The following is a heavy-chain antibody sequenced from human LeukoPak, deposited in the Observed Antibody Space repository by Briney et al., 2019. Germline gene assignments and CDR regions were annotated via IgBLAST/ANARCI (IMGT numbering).Heavy chain of an antibody. CDR2: ISSSGSTI. CDR3: AREIGDIVVVPAATDYYYYYYMDV. V-gene: IGHV3-11*04. Sequence: GGSLRLSCAASGFTFSDYYMSWIRQAPGKGLEGVSYISSSGSTIYYADSVKGRFTISRDNAKNSLYLQMNSLRAEDTAVYYCAREIGDIVVVPAATDYYYYYYMDVWGKGTTVTVSS. D-gene: IGHD2-2*01. J-gene: IGHJ6*03. CDR1: GFTFSDYY.